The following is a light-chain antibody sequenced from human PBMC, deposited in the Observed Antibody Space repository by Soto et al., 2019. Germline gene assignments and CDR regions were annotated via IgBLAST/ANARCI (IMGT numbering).Light chain of an antibody. CDR3: HQYNNSKWT. J-gene: IGKJ1*01. CDR1: QRVSNH. V-gene: IGKV3-15*01. CDR2: AAS. Sequence: ETVMTQSPVTLSVSPGDTATLSCRASQRVSNHFAWYQQKPGQAPRLLIYAASTRAAGVPVRFSGSGSETEFTLTIRSLQSEYFALYYFHQYNNSKWTYGQATKV.